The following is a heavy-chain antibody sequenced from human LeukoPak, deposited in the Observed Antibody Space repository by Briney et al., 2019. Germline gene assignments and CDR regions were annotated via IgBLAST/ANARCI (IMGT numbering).Heavy chain of an antibody. Sequence: GGSLRLSCTASGFTFGDYAMSWFRQAPGKGLEWVGFIRSKAYGGTKEYAASVKGRFTISRDDSKSIAYLQMNSLKTEDTAVYYCTRDNRDYYDSSVLFWGQGTLVTVSS. CDR1: GFTFGDYA. V-gene: IGHV3-49*03. J-gene: IGHJ4*02. D-gene: IGHD3-22*01. CDR2: IRSKAYGGTK. CDR3: TRDNRDYYDSSVLF.